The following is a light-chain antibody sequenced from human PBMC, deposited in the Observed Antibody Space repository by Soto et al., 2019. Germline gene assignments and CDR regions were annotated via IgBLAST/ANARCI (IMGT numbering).Light chain of an antibody. CDR1: SSDVGSYNL. J-gene: IGLJ1*01. V-gene: IGLV2-23*01. CDR3: CSYAGSSTYV. CDR2: EGS. Sequence: SAGSHPGSVCWSPGHSITISCTGTSSDVGSYNLVSWYQQHPGKAPKLMIYEGSKRPSGVSNRFSGSKSGNTASLAISGLQAEEEADYYCCSYAGSSTYVFGTGTKVTVL.